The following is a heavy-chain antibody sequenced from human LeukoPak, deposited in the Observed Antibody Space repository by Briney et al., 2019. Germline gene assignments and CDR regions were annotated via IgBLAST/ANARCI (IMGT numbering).Heavy chain of an antibody. Sequence: GGSLRLSCAASGFTFSSYSMDWVRQAPGKGLEWVGFIRSKAYGGTTEYAASVKGRFTISRDDSKSIAYLQMNSLKTEDTAVYYCTRAGGRGVLLSDYWGQGTLVTVSS. D-gene: IGHD3-10*01. CDR3: TRAGGRGVLLSDY. CDR2: IRSKAYGGTT. CDR1: GFTFSSYS. V-gene: IGHV3-49*04. J-gene: IGHJ4*02.